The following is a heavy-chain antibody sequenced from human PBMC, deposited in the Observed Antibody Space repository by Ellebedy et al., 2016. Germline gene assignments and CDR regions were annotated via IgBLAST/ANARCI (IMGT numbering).Heavy chain of an antibody. V-gene: IGHV1-2*02. J-gene: IGHJ3*02. CDR2: INPNSGGT. D-gene: IGHD1-26*01. CDR1: GYTFTGYY. Sequence: ASVKVSXXASGYTFTGYYMHWVRQAPGQGLEWMGWINPNSGGTNYAQKFQGRVTMTRDTSISTAYMELSRLRSDDTAVYYCARDGGATHAFDIWGQGTMVTVSS. CDR3: ARDGGATHAFDI.